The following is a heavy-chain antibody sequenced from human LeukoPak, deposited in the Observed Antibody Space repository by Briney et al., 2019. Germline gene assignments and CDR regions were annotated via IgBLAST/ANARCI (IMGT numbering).Heavy chain of an antibody. CDR3: ATTVGYCSTTTCYLDFDS. CDR2: IWYDGGKK. D-gene: IGHD2-2*01. CDR1: GFMFSSYG. Sequence: SGGSLRLSCAASGFMFSSYGMHWVRQAPGKGLEWVAVIWYDGGKKYYADSVKGRFTISRDNSQNTLYLEMSSLRAEDTAIYYCATTVGYCSTTTCYLDFDSWGQGTLVTVS. V-gene: IGHV3-33*01. J-gene: IGHJ4*02.